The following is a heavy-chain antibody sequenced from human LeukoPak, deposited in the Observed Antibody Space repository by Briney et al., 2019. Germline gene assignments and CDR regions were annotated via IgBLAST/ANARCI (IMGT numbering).Heavy chain of an antibody. J-gene: IGHJ4*02. CDR1: GYTFTSYA. CDR2: INAGNGNT. Sequence: GASVKVSRKASGYTFTSYAMHWVRQAPGQRLEWMGWINAGNGNTKYSQKFQGRVTITRDTSASTAYMELSSLRSEDTAVYYCARGSRSSGWYSGVNYFDYWGQGTLVTVSS. V-gene: IGHV1-3*01. CDR3: ARGSRSSGWYSGVNYFDY. D-gene: IGHD6-19*01.